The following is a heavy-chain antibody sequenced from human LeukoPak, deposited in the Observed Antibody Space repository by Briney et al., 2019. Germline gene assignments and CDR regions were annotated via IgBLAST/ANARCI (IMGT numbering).Heavy chain of an antibody. V-gene: IGHV1-18*04. CDR3: ARATAGDVDY. CDR2: ISAYNGDT. D-gene: IGHD3-16*01. CDR1: GYTFTSYG. Sequence: ASVRVSCKASGYTFTSYGISWVRQAPGQGLEWMAWISAYNGDTNYAQKLKGRVTMTTDTSTTTVYMELRSLRSDDTAMYFCARATAGDVDYWGQGTLVTVSS. J-gene: IGHJ4*02.